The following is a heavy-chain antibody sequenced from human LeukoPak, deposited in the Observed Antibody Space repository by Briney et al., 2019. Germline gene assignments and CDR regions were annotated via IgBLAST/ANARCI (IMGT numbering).Heavy chain of an antibody. CDR3: AKDFYSSTSGGFDY. Sequence: GGSLRLSCAASGFTFSFYAMSWVRQAPGKGLEWVSAVSGSGGSTYYADSVKGRFTISRDNSKNTLYLQMNSLRAEDTAVYYCAKDFYSSTSGGFDYWGQGTLVTVSS. CDR1: GFTFSFYA. V-gene: IGHV3-23*01. J-gene: IGHJ4*02. CDR2: VSGSGGST. D-gene: IGHD6-13*01.